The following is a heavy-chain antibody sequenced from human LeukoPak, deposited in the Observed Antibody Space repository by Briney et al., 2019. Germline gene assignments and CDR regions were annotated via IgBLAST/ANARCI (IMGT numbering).Heavy chain of an antibody. J-gene: IGHJ5*02. D-gene: IGHD2-2*02. CDR1: GFTLSTYW. CDR3: ARAYIVVVPAAIREKFVNWFDP. Sequence: GGSLRLSCAASGFTLSTYWMHWVRQAPGKGLVWVSRINPDGSTTTYADSVEGRLTISRDNSKNTLYLQMNSLRAEDTAVYYCARAYIVVVPAAIREKFVNWFDPWGQGTRVTVSS. CDR2: INPDGSTT. V-gene: IGHV3-74*01.